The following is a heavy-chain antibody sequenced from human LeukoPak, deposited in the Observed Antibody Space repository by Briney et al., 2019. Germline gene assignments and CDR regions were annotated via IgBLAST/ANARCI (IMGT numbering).Heavy chain of an antibody. Sequence: GGSLRLSCAASGFTFSGYYMSWVRQAPGKGLEWVSYITPSGSTIYYADSVKGRFTISRDNAKNSLYLQMSSLRAEDTAVYFCAGRDVYNSAFWGQGTLVTVSS. CDR1: GFTFSGYY. J-gene: IGHJ4*02. V-gene: IGHV3-11*01. CDR2: ITPSGSTI. CDR3: AGRDVYNSAF. D-gene: IGHD5-24*01.